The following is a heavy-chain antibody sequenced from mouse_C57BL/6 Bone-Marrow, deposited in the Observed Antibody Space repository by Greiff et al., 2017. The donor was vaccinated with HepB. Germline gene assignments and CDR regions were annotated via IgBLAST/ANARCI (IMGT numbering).Heavy chain of an antibody. V-gene: IGHV5-16*01. J-gene: IGHJ4*01. CDR3: ARDIDGSSYGYAMDY. D-gene: IGHD1-1*01. CDR1: GFTFSDYY. Sequence: EVQRVESEGGLVQPGSSMKLSCTASGFTFSDYYMAWVRQVPEKGLEWVANINYDGSSTYYLDSLKSRFIISRDNAKNILYLQMSSLKSEDTATYYCARDIDGSSYGYAMDYWGQGTSVTVSS. CDR2: INYDGSST.